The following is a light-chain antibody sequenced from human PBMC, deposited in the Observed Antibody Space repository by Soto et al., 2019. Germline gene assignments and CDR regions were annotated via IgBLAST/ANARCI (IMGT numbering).Light chain of an antibody. CDR1: QSVSSN. CDR2: GAS. J-gene: IGKJ1*01. Sequence: EIVMTQSPATLSVSPGERATLSCRASQSVSSNLAWYQQKPGQAPRLLIYGASSRATGIPDRFSGSGSGTDFTLTTSRLEPEDFAVYYCQQYGSSLTWTFGQGTKVDIK. V-gene: IGKV3-20*01. CDR3: QQYGSSLTWT.